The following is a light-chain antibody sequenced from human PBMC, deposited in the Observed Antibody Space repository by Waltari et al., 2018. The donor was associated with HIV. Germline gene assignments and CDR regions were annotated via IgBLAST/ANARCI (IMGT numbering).Light chain of an antibody. CDR3: QSYDSSLSGYV. CDR1: SSNIGTAYD. V-gene: IGLV1-40*01. J-gene: IGLJ1*01. CDR2: GTS. Sequence: QSVLTQPPSVSGAPGQRVTISHTGPSSNIGTAYDVPCYHHPPGTAPKLLVYGTSNRPSGVTDRFSVAKSGTSASLAITGLQAEDEADYYCQSYDSSLSGYVFGTGTKVTVL.